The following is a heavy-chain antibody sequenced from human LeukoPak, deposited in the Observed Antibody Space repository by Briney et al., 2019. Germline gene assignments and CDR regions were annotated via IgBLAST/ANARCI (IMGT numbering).Heavy chain of an antibody. CDR1: GYTFTGYD. Sequence: ASVKLSCKASGYTFTGYDINWVRQATGQGLEWMGWMNPNSGNTGYAQKFQGRVTITRDTSTSTAYMELSSLRSEDTAVYYCARDPGSGYEEHFDYWGQGTLVTVSS. CDR2: MNPNSGNT. CDR3: ARDPGSGYEEHFDY. V-gene: IGHV1-8*03. J-gene: IGHJ4*02. D-gene: IGHD5-12*01.